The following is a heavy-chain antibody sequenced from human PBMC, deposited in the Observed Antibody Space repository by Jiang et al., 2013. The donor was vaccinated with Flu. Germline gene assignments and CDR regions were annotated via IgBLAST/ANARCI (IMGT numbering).Heavy chain of an antibody. CDR2: IYWNDDK. J-gene: IGHJ4*02. CDR1: GFSLSTSGVG. CDR3: AHAYSITIFGVVQYYFDY. V-gene: IGHV2-5*01. D-gene: IGHD3-3*01. Sequence: KPTQTLTLTCTFSGFSLSTSGVGVGWIRQPPGKALEWLALIYWNDDKRYSPSLKSRLTITKDTSKNQVVLTMTNMDPVDTATYYCAHAYSITIFGVVQYYFDYWGQGTLVTVSS.